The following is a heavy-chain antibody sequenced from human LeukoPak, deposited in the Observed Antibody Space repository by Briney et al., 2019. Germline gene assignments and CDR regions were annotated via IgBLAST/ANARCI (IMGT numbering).Heavy chain of an antibody. CDR2: ISAYNGNT. CDR1: GYTFTSYG. J-gene: IGHJ6*03. CDR3: ARSIVGAFYYYYMDV. V-gene: IGHV1-18*01. D-gene: IGHD1-26*01. Sequence: ASVKVSCKASGYTFTSYGISWVRQAPGQGLEWMGWISAYNGNTNYAQKLQGRVTMTTDTSTSTAYMELRSLRSDDTAVHYCARSIVGAFYYYYMDVWGKGTTVTVSS.